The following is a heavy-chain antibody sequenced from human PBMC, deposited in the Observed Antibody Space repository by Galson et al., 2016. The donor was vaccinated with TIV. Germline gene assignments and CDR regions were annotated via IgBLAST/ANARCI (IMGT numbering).Heavy chain of an antibody. Sequence: SLRLSCAASGFILDDYDMNWVRQAPGKGLEWVSGINWNGAGTSYADSVKGRFTISRDSAKNSLWLQMNSLRVEDTALYHCARVRSCGGDCYYFDYWGQGTLVTVSS. CDR2: INWNGAGT. CDR3: ARVRSCGGDCYYFDY. CDR1: GFILDDYD. V-gene: IGHV3-20*01. J-gene: IGHJ4*02. D-gene: IGHD2-21*02.